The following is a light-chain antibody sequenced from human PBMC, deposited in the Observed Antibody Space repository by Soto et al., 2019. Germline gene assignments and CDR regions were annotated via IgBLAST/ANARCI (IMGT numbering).Light chain of an antibody. CDR3: QSYDNSLSVYV. Sequence: QSVLTQPPSVSGAPGQRVTISCTGSSSNIGAHYDVHWYQQLPGTAPKLLIYGNSNRPSGVPDRFSGSKSGTSASLAITGLLAEDEADYYCQSYDNSLSVYVFGTGTKVTVL. CDR2: GNS. J-gene: IGLJ1*01. V-gene: IGLV1-40*01. CDR1: SSNIGAHYD.